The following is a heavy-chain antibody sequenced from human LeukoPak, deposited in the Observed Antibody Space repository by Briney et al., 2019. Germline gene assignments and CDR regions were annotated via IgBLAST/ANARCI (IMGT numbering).Heavy chain of an antibody. V-gene: IGHV4-59*11. D-gene: IGHD1-26*01. CDR1: GGSISSHY. CDR2: IYYSRST. J-gene: IGHJ4*02. Sequence: SETLSLTCTVSGGSISSHYWSWIRQPPGKGLEWIGYIYYSRSTNYNPSLKSRVTISVDTSKNQFSLKLSSVTAADTAVYYCAREISGGGSYYDYWGQGTLVTVSS. CDR3: AREISGGGSYYDY.